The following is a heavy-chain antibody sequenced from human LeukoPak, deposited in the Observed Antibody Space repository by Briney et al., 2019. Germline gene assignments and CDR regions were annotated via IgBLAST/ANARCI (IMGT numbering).Heavy chain of an antibody. J-gene: IGHJ5*01. CDR2: ISNDGSNQ. CDR3: VRGGTYWTVS. CDR1: GFTFSSYG. V-gene: IGHV3-30*03. Sequence: GGSLRLSCAASGFTFSSYGMHWVRQTPGKGLEWVAVISNDGSNQYYADSVEGRFTISRDNTNDSLFLQMNSLRVDDTAVYYCVRGGTYWTVSWGQGTLVNVS.